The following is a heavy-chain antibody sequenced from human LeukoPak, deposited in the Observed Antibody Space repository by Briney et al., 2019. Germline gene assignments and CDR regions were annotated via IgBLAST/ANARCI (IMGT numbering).Heavy chain of an antibody. CDR3: AREYSSSSPERDYYYMDV. J-gene: IGHJ6*03. CDR2: IIPILGIA. Sequence: ASVKVSCKASGGTFSSYTISWVRQAPGQGLEWMGRIIPILGIANYAQKFQGRVTITADKSTSTAYMELSSLRSEDTAVYYCAREYSSSSPERDYYYMDVWGKGTTVTVSS. D-gene: IGHD6-6*01. V-gene: IGHV1-69*04. CDR1: GGTFSSYT.